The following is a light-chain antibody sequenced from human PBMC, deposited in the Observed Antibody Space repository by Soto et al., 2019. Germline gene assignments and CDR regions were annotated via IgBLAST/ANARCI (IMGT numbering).Light chain of an antibody. CDR1: SSDVGSYNL. CDR2: EVS. Sequence: QSVLTQPASVSGSPGQSITISCTGTSSDVGSYNLVSWYQQHPGKAPKLMIYEVSKRPSGVSNRFSGSKSGNTASLTISGLQAEDEADYRCCSCAGSSTPLIFGTGTKVTVL. V-gene: IGLV2-23*02. J-gene: IGLJ1*01. CDR3: CSCAGSSTPLI.